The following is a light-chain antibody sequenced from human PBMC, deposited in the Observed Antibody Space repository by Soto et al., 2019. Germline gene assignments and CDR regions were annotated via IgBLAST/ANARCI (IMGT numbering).Light chain of an antibody. Sequence: QSALTQPASVSGSPGQSIPISCTGTSSDVGRYNYVSWYQQHPGKAPKLMIYDVNNRPSGVSNRFSGSKSGNTASLTISGLQAEDEADYYCSSYTSSSTRVVFGGGTKLTVL. J-gene: IGLJ2*01. V-gene: IGLV2-14*01. CDR1: SSDVGRYNY. CDR3: SSYTSSSTRVV. CDR2: DVN.